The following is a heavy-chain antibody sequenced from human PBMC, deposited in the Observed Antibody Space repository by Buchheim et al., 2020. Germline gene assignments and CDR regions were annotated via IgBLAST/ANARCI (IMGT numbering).Heavy chain of an antibody. CDR2: ISYDGSNK. V-gene: IGHV3-30*18. CDR3: AKVFSRGYYYGSGSYYHH. J-gene: IGHJ5*02. CDR1: GFTFSSYG. Sequence: QVQLVESGGGVVQPGRSLRLSCAASGFTFSSYGMHWVRQAPGKGLEWVAVISYDGSNKYYADSVKGRFTISRDNSKNTLYLQMNSLRAEDTAVYYCAKVFSRGYYYGSGSYYHHWGQGTL. D-gene: IGHD3-10*01.